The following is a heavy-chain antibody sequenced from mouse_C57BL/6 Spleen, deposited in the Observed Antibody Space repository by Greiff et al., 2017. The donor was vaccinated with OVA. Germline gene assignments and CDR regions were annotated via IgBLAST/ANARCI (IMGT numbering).Heavy chain of an antibody. Sequence: QVQLQQPGAELVKPGASVKLSCKASGYNITSYWMHWVKQRPGQGLEWIGMIHPNSGSTNYNEKFRGKATLTVDKSSSTAYMQLSSLTSEDSAVYYCAREDYYGSSYSFAYWGQGTLVTVSA. J-gene: IGHJ3*01. V-gene: IGHV1-64*01. CDR3: AREDYYGSSYSFAY. D-gene: IGHD1-1*01. CDR2: IHPNSGST. CDR1: GYNITSYW.